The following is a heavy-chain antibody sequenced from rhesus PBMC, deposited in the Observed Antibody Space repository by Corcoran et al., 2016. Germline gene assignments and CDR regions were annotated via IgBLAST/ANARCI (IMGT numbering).Heavy chain of an antibody. CDR1: GGSISDDYY. CDR3: ARDWHIVVVLSRNV. CDR2: IYGSRGST. J-gene: IGHJ5-2*02. V-gene: IGHV4-106*01. D-gene: IGHD2-39*01. Sequence: QVQLQESGPGLVKPSETLSLTCAVSGGSISDDYYWSWIRQPPGKGLEWVGYIYGSRGSTNYNPSLKNRVASSIDTSKNQFSRKLASVTAADTAVDYCARDWHIVVVLSRNVWGRGVLVTVSS.